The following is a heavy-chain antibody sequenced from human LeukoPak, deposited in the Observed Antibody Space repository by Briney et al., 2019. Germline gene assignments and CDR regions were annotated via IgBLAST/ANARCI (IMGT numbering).Heavy chain of an antibody. J-gene: IGHJ4*02. D-gene: IGHD3-16*01. CDR2: IYPGDSDT. CDR3: ARRSGGFDY. V-gene: IGHV5-51*01. CDR1: GYTFTKYW. Sequence: GASLKIYCKGSGYTFTKYWIGWVRQMPGKGLELMGLIYPGDSDTRYSPSFQGPVTISADKSISTAYLQWSSLKASDTAMYYCARRSGGFDYWGQGTLVTVSS.